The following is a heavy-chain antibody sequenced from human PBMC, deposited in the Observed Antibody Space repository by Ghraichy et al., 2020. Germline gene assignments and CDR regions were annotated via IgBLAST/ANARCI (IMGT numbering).Heavy chain of an antibody. Sequence: GGSLRLSCAASGFTFSSYAMHWVRQAPGKGLEWVAVISYDGSNKYYADSVKGRFTISRDNSKNTLYLQMNSLRAEDTAVYYCARALDSSGYPTGNTWGQGTLVTVSS. J-gene: IGHJ5*02. CDR2: ISYDGSNK. V-gene: IGHV3-30-3*01. CDR3: ARALDSSGYPTGNT. CDR1: GFTFSSYA. D-gene: IGHD3-22*01.